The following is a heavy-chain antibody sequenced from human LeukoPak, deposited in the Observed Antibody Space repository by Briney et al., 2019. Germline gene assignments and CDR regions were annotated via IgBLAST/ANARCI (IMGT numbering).Heavy chain of an antibody. V-gene: IGHV3-33*08. CDR1: GFTFSGYG. CDR3: ARGWEGSGWYTGADY. CDR2: IWYGGRNK. D-gene: IGHD6-19*01. J-gene: IGHJ4*02. Sequence: GGSLRLSCAASGFTFSGYGMHWVRQAPGKGLEWVAVIWYGGRNKYYADSVKGRFTISRDNSKNTLYLQMNSLRAEDTAVYYCARGWEGSGWYTGADYWGQGTLVTVSS.